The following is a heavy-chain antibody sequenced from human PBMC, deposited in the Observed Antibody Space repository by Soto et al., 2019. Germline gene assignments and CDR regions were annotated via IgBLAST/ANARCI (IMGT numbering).Heavy chain of an antibody. Sequence: QVQLVQSGTEVKKPGSSVKVSCKASGDTFSFYTINWVRQAPGLGLEWVGRINPIVSMSNYAQKFQGRVSLTPDQXTGTAYMELRSLRSDDTAMYFCAASYGSGYRAFDYWGQGALVIVSS. D-gene: IGHD3-10*01. J-gene: IGHJ4*02. V-gene: IGHV1-69*02. CDR3: AASYGSGYRAFDY. CDR2: INPIVSMS. CDR1: GDTFSFYT.